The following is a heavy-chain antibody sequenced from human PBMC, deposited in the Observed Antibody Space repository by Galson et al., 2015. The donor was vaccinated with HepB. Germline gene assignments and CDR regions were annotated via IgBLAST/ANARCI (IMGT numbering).Heavy chain of an antibody. CDR1: GFRFPTYW. J-gene: IGHJ6*02. D-gene: IGHD6-19*01. Sequence: QSGAEVKKPGESLKISCPGSGFRFPTYWIAWVRQLPGEGLEWMGIIYPGDSDTRYSPSFQGQVTISADKSIRTAYLQWSNLKASDSATYYCATNSSGYRGGIDVWGQGTTVTVSS. CDR3: ATNSSGYRGGIDV. V-gene: IGHV5-51*01. CDR2: IYPGDSDT.